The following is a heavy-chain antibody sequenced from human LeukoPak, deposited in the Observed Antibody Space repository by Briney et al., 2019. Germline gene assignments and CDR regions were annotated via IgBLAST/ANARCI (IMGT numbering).Heavy chain of an antibody. CDR3: ARDPTRPTGPSYGMDV. V-gene: IGHV3-23*01. CDR2: IRSSGGST. D-gene: IGHD1-14*01. J-gene: IGHJ6*02. Sequence: GGSLRLSCAASGFTFSSYAMNWVRQAPGKGLEWVSFIRSSGGSTYYADSVKGRFTISRDNSKNTLYLQMNSLRVEDTAVYYCARDPTRPTGPSYGMDVWGQGTTVTVSS. CDR1: GFTFSSYA.